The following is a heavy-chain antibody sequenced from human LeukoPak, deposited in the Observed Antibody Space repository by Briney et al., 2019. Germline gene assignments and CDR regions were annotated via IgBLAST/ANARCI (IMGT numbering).Heavy chain of an antibody. Sequence: GGSLRLSCAASGFTFSGYFMSWIRQAPGKGLEWVSYISSSGSTIYYADSVKGRFTISRDNAKNSLYLQMNSLRAEDTAVYYCVGTDQLLCDDWGQGTLVTVSS. CDR2: ISSSGSTI. D-gene: IGHD2-2*01. CDR1: GFTFSGYF. J-gene: IGHJ4*02. V-gene: IGHV3-11*01. CDR3: VGTDQLLCDD.